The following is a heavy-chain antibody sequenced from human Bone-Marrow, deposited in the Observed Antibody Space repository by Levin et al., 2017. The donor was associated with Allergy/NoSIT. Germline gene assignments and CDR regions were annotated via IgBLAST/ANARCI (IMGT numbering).Heavy chain of an antibody. CDR1: GFIFDDYG. CDR2: ITWSGGVT. V-gene: IGHV3-20*04. D-gene: IGHD4-17*01. J-gene: IGHJ4*02. CDR3: VRQSATVPPSFFDF. Sequence: PSETLSLTCAASGFIFDDYGMNWVRQTPGKGLQWVSGITWSGGVTGYADSVQGRFTISRDNAKNSLYLQMDSLRAEDTAFYYCVRQSATVPPSFFDFWGQGALVAVSS.